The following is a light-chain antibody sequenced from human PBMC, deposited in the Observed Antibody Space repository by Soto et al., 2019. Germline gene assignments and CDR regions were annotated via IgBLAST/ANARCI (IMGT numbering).Light chain of an antibody. CDR2: WAS. CDR1: QSVLYSSNNKNY. J-gene: IGKJ5*01. CDR3: QQHNSFSIT. Sequence: IVLTQSPDSLAVSLGARATINCKSSQSVLYSSNNKNYLVWYQQKPGQPPKLLLYWASTRESGVPDRFSGSGSGTEFTLTISSLQPDDFAPYYCQQHNSFSITFGQGTRLEI. V-gene: IGKV4-1*01.